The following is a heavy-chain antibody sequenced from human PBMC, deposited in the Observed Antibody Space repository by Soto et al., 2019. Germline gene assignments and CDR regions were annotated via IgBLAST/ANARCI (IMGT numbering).Heavy chain of an antibody. D-gene: IGHD2-21*02. CDR3: EVTTGY. J-gene: IGHJ4*02. V-gene: IGHV1-8*01. CDR1: GYTFTDYD. CDR2: VSPENSNA. Sequence: QVQVVQSRAEVKKPGASVKVSCKTSGYTFTDYDINWVRQAPGQGLEYMGWVSPENSNAGYAQQFRGRVSMTTNTIISTAYLELTDLRYEDTAVYYCEVTTGYWGQGTMVTVSS.